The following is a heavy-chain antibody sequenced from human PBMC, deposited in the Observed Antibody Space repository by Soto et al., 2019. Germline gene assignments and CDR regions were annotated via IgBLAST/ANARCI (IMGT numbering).Heavy chain of an antibody. Sequence: LSLTCTVSGGSISSYYWSWIRQPPGKGLEWIGYIYYSGSTNYNPSLKSRVTISVDTSKNQFSLKLSSVTAADTAVYYCARGTCSSTSCYGGYFDYWGQGTLVTVSS. D-gene: IGHD2-2*01. V-gene: IGHV4-59*01. J-gene: IGHJ4*02. CDR3: ARGTCSSTSCYGGYFDY. CDR2: IYYSGST. CDR1: GGSISSYY.